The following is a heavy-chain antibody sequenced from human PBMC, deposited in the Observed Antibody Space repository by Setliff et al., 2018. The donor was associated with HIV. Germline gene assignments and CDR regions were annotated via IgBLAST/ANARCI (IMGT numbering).Heavy chain of an antibody. V-gene: IGHV1-69*13. D-gene: IGHD3-3*02. CDR2: IIPILGPA. CDR1: GGTFSSYA. Sequence: EASVKVSCKASGGTFSSYAISWVRQAPGQGLEWMGGIIPILGPANYAQKFQGRVTITAGEYTTTSYMELRNLRSEDTAIYYCARGLGNFVPDLIGYFDYWGQGTLVTSPQ. J-gene: IGHJ4*02. CDR3: ARGLGNFVPDLIGYFDY.